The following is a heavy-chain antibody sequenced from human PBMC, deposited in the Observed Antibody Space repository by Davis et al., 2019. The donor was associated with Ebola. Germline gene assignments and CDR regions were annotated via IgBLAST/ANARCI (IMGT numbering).Heavy chain of an antibody. CDR3: ARDASQWWELLQIFDY. V-gene: IGHV3-74*01. Sequence: HTGGSLRLSCAASGFTFSSYWMHWVHQAPGKGLVWVSRINSDGSSTSYADSVKGRFTISRDNAKNTLYLQMNSLRAEDTAVYYCARDASQWWELLQIFDYWGQGTLVTVSS. CDR2: INSDGSST. J-gene: IGHJ4*02. CDR1: GFTFSSYW. D-gene: IGHD1-26*01.